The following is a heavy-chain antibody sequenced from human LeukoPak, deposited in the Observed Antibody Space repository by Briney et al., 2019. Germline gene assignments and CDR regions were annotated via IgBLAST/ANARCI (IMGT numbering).Heavy chain of an antibody. J-gene: IGHJ6*03. CDR2: INPNNGAT. D-gene: IGHD2-8*01. V-gene: IGHV1-2*02. Sequence: ASVKVSCKASGYTLTGYYVHWVRQAPGRGLEWMGWINPNNGATNYAQKFQGRVTMTKATSISTAYMELNRLRSDDTAVYYCARNGAPGPHYYYMDVWGKGTTVTVSS. CDR1: GYTLTGYY. CDR3: ARNGAPGPHYYYMDV.